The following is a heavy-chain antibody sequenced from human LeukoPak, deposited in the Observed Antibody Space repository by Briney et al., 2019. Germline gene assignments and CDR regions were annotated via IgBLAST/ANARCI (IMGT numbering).Heavy chain of an antibody. V-gene: IGHV4-34*01. CDR3: ARGAGDYYYYYMDV. J-gene: IGHJ6*03. CDR1: GGSFSGYY. D-gene: IGHD3-10*01. Sequence: PSETLSLTCAVYGGSFSGYYWSWIRQPPGEGLQWIGEINHRGSTNDNPSLKSRVTISVDTSKNQFSLKLSSVTAAGTAVYYCARGAGDYYYYYMDVWGKGTTVTVSS. CDR2: INHRGST.